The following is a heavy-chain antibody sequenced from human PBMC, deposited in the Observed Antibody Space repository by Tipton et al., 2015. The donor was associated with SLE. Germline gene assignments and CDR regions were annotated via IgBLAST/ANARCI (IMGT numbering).Heavy chain of an antibody. CDR1: AYTFTSHY. CDR2: INPSAGST. Sequence: QLVQSGAEVKKPGASVNVSCKASAYTFTSHYMHWVRQAPGQGLEWMGIINPSAGSTSYAQKFQGRVTMTRDTSTSTVYMELSSLTSEDTAMYYCARSPGGYWGQGTLLTVSS. CDR3: ARSPGGY. V-gene: IGHV1-46*01. D-gene: IGHD3-16*01. J-gene: IGHJ4*02.